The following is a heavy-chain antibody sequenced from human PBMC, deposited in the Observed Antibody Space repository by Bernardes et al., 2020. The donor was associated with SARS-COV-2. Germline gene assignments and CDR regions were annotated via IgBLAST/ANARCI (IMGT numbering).Heavy chain of an antibody. J-gene: IGHJ4*02. D-gene: IGHD2-2*01. CDR1: GFTFSSDW. CDR3: ARSSSTCCDS. CDR2: INGDGSST. V-gene: IGHV3-74*01. Sequence: GGSLRLSCAASGFTFSSDWMHWVRQAPGKGLMWVSRINGDGSSTSYADSVKGRFTISRDNAKNTLYLQMNSLRVEDTAVYYCARSSSTCCDSWGQGILITVSS.